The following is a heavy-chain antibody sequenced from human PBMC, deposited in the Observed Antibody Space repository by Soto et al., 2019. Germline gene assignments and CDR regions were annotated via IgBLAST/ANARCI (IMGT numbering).Heavy chain of an antibody. J-gene: IGHJ4*02. D-gene: IGHD6-13*01. CDR3: AKSPSLAAHNYFDY. Sequence: AGGSLRLSCAASGFTFSSYGMHWVRQAPGKGLEWVAVISYDGSNKYYADSVKGRFTISRDNSKNTLYLQMNSLRAEDTAVYYCAKSPSLAAHNYFDYWGQGTLVTVSS. V-gene: IGHV3-30*18. CDR1: GFTFSSYG. CDR2: ISYDGSNK.